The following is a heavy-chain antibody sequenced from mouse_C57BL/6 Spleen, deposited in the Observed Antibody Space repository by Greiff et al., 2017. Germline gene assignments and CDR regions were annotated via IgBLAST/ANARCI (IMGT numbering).Heavy chain of an antibody. V-gene: IGHV5-4*01. J-gene: IGHJ1*03. CDR1: GFTFSSYA. D-gene: IGHD1-1*01. CDR2: ISDGGSYT. Sequence: EVQGVESGGGLVKPGGSLKLSCAASGFTFSSYAMSWVRQTPEKRLEWVATISDGGSYTYYPDNVKGRVTISRDNAKNNLYLQMSHLKSEDTAMYYCARDRGTTVVATRYFDVWGTGTTVTVSS. CDR3: ARDRGTTVVATRYFDV.